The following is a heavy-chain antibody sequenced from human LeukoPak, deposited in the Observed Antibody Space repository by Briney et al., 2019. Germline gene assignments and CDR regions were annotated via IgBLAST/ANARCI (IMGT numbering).Heavy chain of an antibody. Sequence: PGGSLRLSCAASGFTFSSYWMSWVRQAPGKGLEWVANIKQDGSEKYYVDSVKGRFTISRDNAKNSLYLQMNSLRAGDTAVYYCAREGCSSTSCYAFPYWGQGTLVTVSS. J-gene: IGHJ4*02. V-gene: IGHV3-7*01. CDR2: IKQDGSEK. D-gene: IGHD2-2*01. CDR3: AREGCSSTSCYAFPY. CDR1: GFTFSSYW.